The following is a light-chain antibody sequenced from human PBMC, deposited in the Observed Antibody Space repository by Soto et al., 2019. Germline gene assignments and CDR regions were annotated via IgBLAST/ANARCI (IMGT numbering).Light chain of an antibody. CDR1: QSVGSY. Sequence: EIVMTQSPATLSVSPGGRATLSCRASQSVGSYLAWYQQRPGQPPRLLIYGASTRATGIPARFSGSGSGTEFSLTINSLQSEDFAVYYCQQYNTWPPRYTFGQGTKLEIK. CDR3: QQYNTWPPRYT. V-gene: IGKV3-15*01. J-gene: IGKJ2*01. CDR2: GAS.